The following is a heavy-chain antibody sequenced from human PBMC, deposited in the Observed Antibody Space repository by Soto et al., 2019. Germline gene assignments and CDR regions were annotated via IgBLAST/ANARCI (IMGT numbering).Heavy chain of an antibody. J-gene: IGHJ4*02. CDR3: VKDQTAGGLDC. Sequence: SGKASGVTFINSAITWVRQAPRQGLEWVSGIYWHGDRIDYADSVKGRFTISRDNAKNSLYLQMNSLRPEDTALYYCVKDQTAGGLDCWGQGTLVTVSS. CDR1: GVTFINSA. CDR2: IYWHGDRI. D-gene: IGHD2-21*02. V-gene: IGHV3-9*01.